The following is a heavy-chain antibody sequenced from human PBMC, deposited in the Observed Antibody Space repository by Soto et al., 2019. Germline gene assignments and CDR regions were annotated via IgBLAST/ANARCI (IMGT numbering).Heavy chain of an antibody. D-gene: IGHD3-10*01. CDR3: AMGGPWDYGSGTRPYDY. J-gene: IGHJ4*02. CDR1: GGTFTGYT. CDR2: IIPILGIT. Sequence: QVQLVQSGAEVKKPGSSVKVSCKASGGTFTGYTITWVRQAPRQGLEWMGRIIPILGITNYAQNFQGRVTITADKSTSTAYMDLSSLTSEDTAVYYCAMGGPWDYGSGTRPYDYWGQGTLVTVSS. V-gene: IGHV1-69*02.